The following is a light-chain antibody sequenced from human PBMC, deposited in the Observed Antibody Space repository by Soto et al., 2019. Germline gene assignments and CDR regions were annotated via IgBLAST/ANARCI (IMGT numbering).Light chain of an antibody. CDR3: AAWDDSLSARYV. V-gene: IGLV1-47*01. CDR1: SSNIGSNY. J-gene: IGLJ1*01. Sequence: ALTQPPSASGTPGQRVTISCSGSSSNIGSNYVYWYQQLPGTAPKLLIYRNNQRPSGVPDRFSGSKSGTSASLAISGLRSEDEADYYCAAWDDSLSARYVFGTGTKVTVL. CDR2: RNN.